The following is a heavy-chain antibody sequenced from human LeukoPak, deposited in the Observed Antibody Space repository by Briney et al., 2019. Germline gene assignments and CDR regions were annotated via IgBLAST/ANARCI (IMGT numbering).Heavy chain of an antibody. Sequence: SQTLSLTCAVYGGSFSGYYWSWIRQPPGKGLEWIGKINHSGSTNYNPSLKSRVTISVDTSKNQFSLKLSSVAAADTAVYYCARAGYDYVWGSYRYPGHFDYWGQGTLVTVSS. CDR1: GGSFSGYY. D-gene: IGHD3-16*02. CDR2: INHSGST. CDR3: ARAGYDYVWGSYRYPGHFDY. J-gene: IGHJ4*02. V-gene: IGHV4-34*01.